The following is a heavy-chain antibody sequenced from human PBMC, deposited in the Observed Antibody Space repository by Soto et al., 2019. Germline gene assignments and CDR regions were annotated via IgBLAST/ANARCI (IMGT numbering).Heavy chain of an antibody. CDR2: IYYSGST. J-gene: IGHJ5*02. CDR3: ASSHCSSTSCYFGSSWFDP. Sequence: QVQLQESGPGLVKPSQTLSLTCTVSGGSINSGGYYWSWIRQHPGKGLEWIGYIYYSGSTYYNPSLKSRVTISVDTSKNQFSLKLSSVTAADTAVYYCASSHCSSTSCYFGSSWFDPWGQRTLVTVSS. V-gene: IGHV4-31*03. CDR1: GGSINSGGYY. D-gene: IGHD2-2*01.